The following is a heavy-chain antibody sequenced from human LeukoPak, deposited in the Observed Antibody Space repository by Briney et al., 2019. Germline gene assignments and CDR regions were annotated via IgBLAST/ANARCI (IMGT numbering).Heavy chain of an antibody. CDR3: ARLGYDSSGHGPHFDY. CDR2: IYPGDSDT. CDR1: GYSFTSYW. Sequence: GESLKISCKGSGYSFTSYWIGWVRQMPGKGLEWMGIIYPGDSDTRYSPSFQGQVTISADKSISTAYLQWSSLKASDTAMYYCARLGYDSSGHGPHFDYWGQGTLVTVSS. D-gene: IGHD3-22*01. V-gene: IGHV5-51*01. J-gene: IGHJ4*02.